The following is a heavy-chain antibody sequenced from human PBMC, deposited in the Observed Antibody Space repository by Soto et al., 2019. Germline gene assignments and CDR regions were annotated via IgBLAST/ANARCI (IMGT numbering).Heavy chain of an antibody. J-gene: IGHJ4*02. Sequence: AEILPLTCTVSGGSVNSGDYYCIWIRHPPGKGLEWIGYFYYSGITNYNPSLKSRVTISADTSKNQFSLKLRSVTAADAAVYYCARVTVALPATTHYFDYWGQGTPVTVS. CDR2: FYYSGIT. D-gene: IGHD1-26*01. CDR3: ARVTVALPATTHYFDY. CDR1: GGSVNSGDYY. V-gene: IGHV4-61*08.